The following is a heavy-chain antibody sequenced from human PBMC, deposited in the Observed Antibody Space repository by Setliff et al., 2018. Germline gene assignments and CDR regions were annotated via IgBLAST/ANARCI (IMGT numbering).Heavy chain of an antibody. Sequence: SETLSLTCTVYGASFSDYYWGWIRQPPGKGLEWIAEINHSGSTNYNPSLKSRVTISVDSPNNKFSLNLSSVSAADTAVYYGARGPDLTAVGATYFYGMDVWGQGATVTVSS. V-gene: IGHV4-34*01. J-gene: IGHJ6*02. D-gene: IGHD6-19*01. CDR3: ARGPDLTAVGATYFYGMDV. CDR2: INHSGST. CDR1: GASFSDYY.